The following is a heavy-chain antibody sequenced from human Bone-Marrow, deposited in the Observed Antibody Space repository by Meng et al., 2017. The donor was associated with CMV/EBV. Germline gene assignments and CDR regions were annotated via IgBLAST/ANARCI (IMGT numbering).Heavy chain of an antibody. CDR1: GFTFSFYS. V-gene: IGHV3-48*04. CDR2: ISSGSSTI. CDR3: ARDGYSSSWYSFNWFEP. J-gene: IGHJ5*02. Sequence: GESLKISCAASGFTFSFYSMNCVRQTPGKGLEWVSYISSGSSTIFYADSVMGRFTISRDNAKNSLYLQMNNLRAEDKAVYYCARDGYSSSWYSFNWFEPWAKGTLVTVSS. D-gene: IGHD6-13*01.